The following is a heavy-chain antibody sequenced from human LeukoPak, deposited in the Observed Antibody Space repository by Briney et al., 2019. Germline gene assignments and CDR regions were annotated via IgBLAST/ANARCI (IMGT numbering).Heavy chain of an antibody. J-gene: IGHJ4*02. CDR1: GFTFSSHG. D-gene: IGHD3-9*01. CDR3: GTKVDRFLFDDY. V-gene: IGHV3-30*03. Sequence: GGSLRLSCEASGFTFSSHGMHWVRQAPGKGLEWVAVISYDSRNKFYADSVMGRFTISRDNFRNTLYLQMNSPRTEDTAVYYCGTKVDRFLFDDYWGQGTLVTVSP. CDR2: ISYDSRNK.